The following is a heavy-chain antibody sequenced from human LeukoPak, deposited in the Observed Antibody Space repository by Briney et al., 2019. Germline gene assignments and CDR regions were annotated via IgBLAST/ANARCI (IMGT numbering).Heavy chain of an antibody. V-gene: IGHV4-39*01. CDR1: GGSTSSSSYY. Sequence: PSETLSLTCTVSGGSTSSSSYYWGWIRQPPGKGLEWIGSIYYSGSTYYNPSLKSRVTISVDTSKNQFSLKLSSVTAADTAVYYCASWGYSYGPDAFDIWGQGTMVTVSS. D-gene: IGHD5-18*01. J-gene: IGHJ3*02. CDR3: ASWGYSYGPDAFDI. CDR2: IYYSGST.